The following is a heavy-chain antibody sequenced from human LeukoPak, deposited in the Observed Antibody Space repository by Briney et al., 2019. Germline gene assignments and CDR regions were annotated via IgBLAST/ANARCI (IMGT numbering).Heavy chain of an antibody. D-gene: IGHD6-13*01. Sequence: SETVSVTCAVNGGFFSGYYWRWIRQPPGKGLEWIGEINHSGSTNYNPSLKSRGTISVDTCQNQCPLKLSSVTAADPAVYYCARGQQQPSRRKIRWFDPWGQGTLVTVSS. CDR3: ARGQQQPSRRKIRWFDP. J-gene: IGHJ5*02. CDR2: INHSGST. CDR1: GGFFSGYY. V-gene: IGHV4-34*01.